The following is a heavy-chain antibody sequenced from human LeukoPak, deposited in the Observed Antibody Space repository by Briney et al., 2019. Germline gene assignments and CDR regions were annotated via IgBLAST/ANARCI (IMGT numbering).Heavy chain of an antibody. CDR1: GASITGYY. CDR2: ARYTGST. CDR3: ARHVAPDMDYFDY. V-gene: IGHV4-59*08. J-gene: IGHJ4*02. Sequence: SETLSLTCTVSGASITGYYWTWLRQSPGKRPEWLAYARYTGSTNYNPSLKSRLTILVDKSEKQFSLRLTSVTAADTAVYYCARHVAPDMDYFDYWGPGTLVTVSP. D-gene: IGHD2-15*01.